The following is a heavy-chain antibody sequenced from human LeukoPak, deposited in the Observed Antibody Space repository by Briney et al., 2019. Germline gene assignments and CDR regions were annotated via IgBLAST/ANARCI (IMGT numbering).Heavy chain of an antibody. J-gene: IGHJ6*03. CDR1: GGSISSGGYY. V-gene: IGHV4-31*03. Sequence: SETLSLTCTVSGGSISSGGYYWSWIRQHPGKGLEWIGYIYYSGSTYYNPSLKSRVTISVDTSKNQFSLKLSSVTAADTAVYYCARENYDSSDSIRPSYYYYYMDVWGKGTTVTVSS. CDR2: IYYSGST. D-gene: IGHD3-22*01. CDR3: ARENYDSSDSIRPSYYYYYMDV.